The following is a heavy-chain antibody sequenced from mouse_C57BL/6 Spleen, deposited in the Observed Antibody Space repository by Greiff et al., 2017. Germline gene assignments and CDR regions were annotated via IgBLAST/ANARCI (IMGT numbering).Heavy chain of an antibody. CDR3: TTGFFFDY. J-gene: IGHJ2*01. CDR1: GFNIKDDY. Sequence: DVHLVESGAELVRPGASVKLSCTASGFNIKDDYMHWVKQRPEQGLEWIGWIDPENGDTEYASKFQGKATITADTSSNTAYLQLSSLTSEDTAVYYCTTGFFFDYWGQGTTLTVSS. CDR2: IDPENGDT. V-gene: IGHV14-4*01.